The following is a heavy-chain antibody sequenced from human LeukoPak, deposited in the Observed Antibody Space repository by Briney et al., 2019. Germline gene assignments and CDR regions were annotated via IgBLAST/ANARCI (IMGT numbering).Heavy chain of an antibody. CDR2: SSTVTGNI. J-gene: IGHJ6*03. D-gene: IGHD1-1*01. V-gene: IGHV3-48*04. CDR3: ATTGNFYDMDV. Sequence: GGSLRLSCAASGFNFNNYAMTWVRQAPGKGLEWLSYSSTVTGNIYYADSVKGRFTISRDNAKGSLNLQMSSLRAEDTAVYFCATTGNFYDMDVWGKGTTVTVSS. CDR1: GFNFNNYA.